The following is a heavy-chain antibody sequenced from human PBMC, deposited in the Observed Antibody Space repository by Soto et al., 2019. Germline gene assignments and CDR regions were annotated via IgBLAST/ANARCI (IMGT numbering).Heavy chain of an antibody. CDR3: AHRFLGSSGWLFDY. J-gene: IGHJ4*02. D-gene: IGHD6-19*01. CDR2: IYWDDNE. CDR1: GFSLSTNGMG. V-gene: IGHV2-5*02. Sequence: ASGPTLVNPTQTLTLTCNFSGFSLSTNGMGVGWIRQPPGKVLEWLALIYWDDNERYSPSLKSRLTITRDTSKDQVVLTVTNMDPVDTATYYCAHRFLGSSGWLFDYWGQGTLVTVSS.